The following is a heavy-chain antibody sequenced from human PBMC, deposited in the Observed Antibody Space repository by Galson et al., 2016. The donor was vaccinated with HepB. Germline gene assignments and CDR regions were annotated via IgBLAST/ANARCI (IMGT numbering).Heavy chain of an antibody. V-gene: IGHV4-59*01. J-gene: IGHJ6*03. CDR3: VRLGTKDDYYYYLDV. D-gene: IGHD2-2*01. CDR2: IYYTGST. Sequence: SETLSLTCNVPGGSIRGYYWSWIRLPPGKGLEYVGYIYYTGSTNYNPSLKSRVTFSVDTSKNQFSLRLNSVTTADTAVYYCVRLGTKDDYYYYLDVWGKGTTVTVSS. CDR1: GGSIRGYY.